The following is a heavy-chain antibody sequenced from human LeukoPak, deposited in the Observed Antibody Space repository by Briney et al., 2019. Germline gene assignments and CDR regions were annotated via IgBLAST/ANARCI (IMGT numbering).Heavy chain of an antibody. J-gene: IGHJ4*02. CDR2: ISGSGGST. V-gene: IGHV3-23*01. CDR3: AKGALLFLTGYYYYFDY. D-gene: IGHD3-9*01. CDR1: GFTFISYA. Sequence: GGSLRLSCAASGFTFISYAMSWVRQAPGKGLEWVSAISGSGGSTCYADSVKGRFTISRDNSKNTLYLQMNSLRAEDRAVYYCAKGALLFLTGYYYYFDYWGQGTLVTVSS.